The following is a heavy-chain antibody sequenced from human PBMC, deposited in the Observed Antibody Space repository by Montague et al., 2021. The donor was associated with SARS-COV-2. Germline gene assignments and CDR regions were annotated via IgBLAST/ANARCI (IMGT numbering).Heavy chain of an antibody. CDR2: ISDSGST. V-gene: IGHV4-59*08. CDR3: ARHYSATLPAVY. Sequence: SETLSLTCTVSGGSISSCYWGWFRQPPGKGLEWIGYISDSGSTNYNPSLTSRVTMSVDTSKNQFSLKVNSVTAADTAVYYCARHYSATLPAVYWGQGTLVTVSS. CDR1: GGSISSCY. J-gene: IGHJ4*02. D-gene: IGHD2-15*01.